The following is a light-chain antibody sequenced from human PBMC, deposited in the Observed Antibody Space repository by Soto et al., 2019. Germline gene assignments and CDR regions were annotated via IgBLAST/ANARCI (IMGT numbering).Light chain of an antibody. CDR3: CSYAGSSWV. V-gene: IGLV2-11*01. J-gene: IGLJ2*01. Sequence: QSALTQPRSVSGSPGQSVTISCTGTSSDVGGYNYVSWYQQHPGKAPKLMIYDVSKRPSGVPDRFSGSKSGNTASLTISGLQAEDEADYCCSYAGSSWVFGGGTKLTVL. CDR2: DVS. CDR1: SSDVGGYNY.